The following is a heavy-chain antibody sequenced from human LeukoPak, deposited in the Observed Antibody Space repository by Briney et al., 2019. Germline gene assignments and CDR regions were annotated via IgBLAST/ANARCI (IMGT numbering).Heavy chain of an antibody. V-gene: IGHV4-38-2*02. CDR2: IYHSGST. J-gene: IGHJ4*02. Sequence: PSETLSLTCTVSGYSISSGYYWGWIRQPPGKGLEWIGSIYHSGSTYYNPSLKSRVTISVDTSKNQFSLKLSSVTAADTAVYYCARYYYGSGSYRIDYWGQGTLVTVSS. CDR3: ARYYYGSGSYRIDY. D-gene: IGHD3-10*01. CDR1: GYSISSGYY.